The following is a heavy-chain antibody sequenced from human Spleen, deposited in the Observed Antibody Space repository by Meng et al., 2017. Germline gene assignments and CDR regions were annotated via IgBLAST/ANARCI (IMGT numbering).Heavy chain of an antibody. CDR1: GYIFTNYY. CDR3: ATLASGYYPTHDY. D-gene: IGHD3-22*01. V-gene: IGHV1-2*02. CDR2: INPNNGGT. J-gene: IGHJ4*02. Sequence: QVQLVQSGAEVKKPGASVKVSCKASGYIFTNYYMHWVRQAPGQGLEWMGWINPNNGGTDYAQKFQGRLTLTSDTSISTAYMQLTSLRSDDTAVYYCATLASGYYPTHDYWGQGTLVTVSS.